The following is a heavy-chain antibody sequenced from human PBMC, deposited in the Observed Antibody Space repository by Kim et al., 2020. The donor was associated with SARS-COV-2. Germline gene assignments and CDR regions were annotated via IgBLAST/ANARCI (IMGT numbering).Heavy chain of an antibody. V-gene: IGHV3-53*01. CDR3: VAATRYYYYGMDV. CDR1: GFTVSSNY. Sequence: GGSLRLSCAASGFTVSSNYMSWVRQAPGKGLEWVSVIYSGGSTYYADSVKGRFTISRDNSKNTLYLQMNSLRAEDTAVYYCVAATRYYYYGMDVWGQGTTVTVSS. CDR2: IYSGGST. J-gene: IGHJ6*02. D-gene: IGHD2-15*01.